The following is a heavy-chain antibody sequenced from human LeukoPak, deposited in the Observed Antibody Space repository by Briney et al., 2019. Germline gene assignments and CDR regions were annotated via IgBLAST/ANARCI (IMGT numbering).Heavy chain of an antibody. CDR1: GYTFTGYY. CDR2: ISAYNGNT. J-gene: IGHJ4*02. Sequence: ASVKVSCKASGYTFTGYYMHWVRQAPGQGLEWMGWISAYNGNTNYAQKLQGRVTMTTDTSTSTAYMELRSLRSDDTAVYYCARGTSIAARYPLDYWGQGTLVTVSS. CDR3: ARGTSIAARYPLDY. D-gene: IGHD6-6*01. V-gene: IGHV1-18*04.